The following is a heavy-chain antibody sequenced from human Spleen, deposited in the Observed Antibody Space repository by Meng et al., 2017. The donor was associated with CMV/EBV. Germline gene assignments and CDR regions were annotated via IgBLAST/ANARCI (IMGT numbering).Heavy chain of an antibody. CDR2: FYPGDSDS. D-gene: IGHD3-16*01. Sequence: KVSCKGSGYFFTSYWIGWVRQMPGRGLEWIGIFYPGDSDSRYSPSFQGQVTISADKSISTAYLQWSSLKASDTAMYYCARLGGTSHGMDVWGQGTTVTVSS. V-gene: IGHV5-51*01. CDR1: GYFFTSYW. CDR3: ARLGGTSHGMDV. J-gene: IGHJ6*02.